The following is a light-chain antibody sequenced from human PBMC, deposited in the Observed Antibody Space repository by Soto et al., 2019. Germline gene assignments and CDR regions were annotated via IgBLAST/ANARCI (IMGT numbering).Light chain of an antibody. CDR2: EAS. CDR3: QQYGDSLWT. J-gene: IGKJ1*01. CDR1: QTVDSNY. V-gene: IGKV3-20*01. Sequence: EIVLTQSPGTLSLSPGERATLSCRASQTVDSNYLAWYQQKLGLAPRLLIYEASSRATGIPDRFSGSGSGTDFTLTISRLEPEDFAVYYCQQYGDSLWTFGQGTKVEIK.